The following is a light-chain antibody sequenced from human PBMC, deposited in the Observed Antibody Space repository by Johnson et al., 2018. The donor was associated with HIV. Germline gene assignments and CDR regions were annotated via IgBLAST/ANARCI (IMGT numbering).Light chain of an antibody. Sequence: QSILTQPPSVSAAPGQKVTISCSGSSSNIGNNYVSWYQQLPGTAPKLLIYDNNKRPSGIPDRFSGSKSGTSATLCITGLQTGDEADYYCGTWDSSLSAFYVCLTGTNVTVL. J-gene: IGLJ1*01. V-gene: IGLV1-51*01. CDR2: DNN. CDR3: GTWDSSLSAFYV. CDR1: SSNIGNNY.